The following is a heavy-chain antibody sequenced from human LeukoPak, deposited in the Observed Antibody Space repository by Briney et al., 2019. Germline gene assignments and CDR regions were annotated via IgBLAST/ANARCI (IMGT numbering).Heavy chain of an antibody. CDR3: ARDRRGYDILTGYSKRFGAFDI. Sequence: SETLSLTCAVSGGSISSSNWWSWVRQPPGKGLEWIGEIYYSGSTDYNSSLKSRVTISIDTSRNQFSLKLSSVTAADTAVYYCARDRRGYDILTGYSKRFGAFDIWGQGTMVTVSS. CDR2: IYYSGST. D-gene: IGHD3-9*01. V-gene: IGHV4-4*02. CDR1: GGSISSSNW. J-gene: IGHJ3*02.